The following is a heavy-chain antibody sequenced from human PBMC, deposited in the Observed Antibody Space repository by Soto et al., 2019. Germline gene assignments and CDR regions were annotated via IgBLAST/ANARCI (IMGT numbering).Heavy chain of an antibody. V-gene: IGHV4-59*04. J-gene: IGHJ4*02. CDR3: ARPGNYGSGSYLYYLDY. CDR2: IYYSGST. CDR1: GGSISNYY. Sequence: SETLSLTCIVSGGSISNYYWSWIRQPPGKGLEWIGYIYYSGSTYYNPSLKSRVTISVDTSKNQFSLKLSSVTAADTAVYYCARPGNYGSGSYLYYLDYWGQGTLVTVSS. D-gene: IGHD3-10*01.